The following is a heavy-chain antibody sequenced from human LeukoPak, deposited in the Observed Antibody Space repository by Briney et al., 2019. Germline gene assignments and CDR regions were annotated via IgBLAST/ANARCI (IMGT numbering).Heavy chain of an antibody. V-gene: IGHV3-30*04. J-gene: IGHJ4*02. D-gene: IGHD1-26*01. CDR3: AKEGFGNYYSAYFDY. Sequence: GGSLRLSCAASGFTFSSYAMHWVRQAPGKGLEWVALISYDGNNKYYANSVKGRFTISRDNSKNTLYLQVNGLRAEDTAVYYCAKEGFGNYYSAYFDYWGQGTLVTVSS. CDR2: ISYDGNNK. CDR1: GFTFSSYA.